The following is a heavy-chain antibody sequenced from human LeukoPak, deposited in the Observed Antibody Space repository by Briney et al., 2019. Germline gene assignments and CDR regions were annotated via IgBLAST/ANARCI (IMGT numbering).Heavy chain of an antibody. CDR3: TRDSGYSFDY. J-gene: IGHJ4*02. D-gene: IGHD1-1*01. CDR2: IRSNTYGGTT. V-gene: IGHV3-49*04. CDR1: GFTFGVYA. Sequence: GGSLRLSCAVSGFTFGVYAMSWVRQAPGKGLEWVGFIRSNTYGGTTEYAASVKGRFTVSRDDSKSIAYLQMNSLKTEDTAVYYCTRDSGYSFDYWGQGTLVTVSS.